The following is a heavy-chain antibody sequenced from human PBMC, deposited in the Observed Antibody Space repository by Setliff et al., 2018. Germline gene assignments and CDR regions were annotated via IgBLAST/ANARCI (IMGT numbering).Heavy chain of an antibody. J-gene: IGHJ4*02. CDR2: IDGGNGNT. V-gene: IGHV1-3*01. D-gene: IGHD2-2*02. CDR1: GYSFSTYA. Sequence: ASVKVSCKASGYSFSTYAMHWVRQAPGQRLEWMGWIDGGNGNTKYSQKFQGRVTITRDTSASTAYMEMSSLRSEDTAVYYCARDREYCSRTSCYIDYWGQGALVTVSS. CDR3: ARDREYCSRTSCYIDY.